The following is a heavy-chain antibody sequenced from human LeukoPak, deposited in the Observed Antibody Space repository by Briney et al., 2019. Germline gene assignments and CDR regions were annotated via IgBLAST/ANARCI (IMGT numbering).Heavy chain of an antibody. Sequence: GASVKVSCKASGYTFTGYYMHWVRQAPGQGLEWMGWINPNSGGTNYAQKFQGRVTMTRDTSISTAYMELSGLRSDDTAVYYCARVSGPDCSGGSCYSLYYFDYWGQGTLVTVSS. CDR3: ARVSGPDCSGGSCYSLYYFDY. CDR1: GYTFTGYY. D-gene: IGHD2-15*01. J-gene: IGHJ4*02. CDR2: INPNSGGT. V-gene: IGHV1-2*02.